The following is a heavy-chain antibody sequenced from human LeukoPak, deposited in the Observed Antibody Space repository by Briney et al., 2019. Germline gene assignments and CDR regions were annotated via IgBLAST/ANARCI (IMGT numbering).Heavy chain of an antibody. CDR2: IIPILGIA. Sequence: SVKLSCKASGGTFSSYAISWVRQAPGQGLEWMGRIIPILGIANYAQKFQGRVTITADKSTSTAYMELSSLRSEDTAVYYCARFVYGDYKLDYWGQGTLVTVSS. CDR3: ARFVYGDYKLDY. J-gene: IGHJ4*02. V-gene: IGHV1-69*04. CDR1: GGTFSSYA. D-gene: IGHD4-17*01.